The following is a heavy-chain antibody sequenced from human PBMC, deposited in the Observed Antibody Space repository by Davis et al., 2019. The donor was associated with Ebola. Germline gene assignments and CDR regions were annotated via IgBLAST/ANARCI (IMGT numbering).Heavy chain of an antibody. J-gene: IGHJ4*02. Sequence: GESLKISCAASGFTFSNFSMDWVRQVPGKGLEWLSYIGSSSSSIYYADSVKGRFTISRDNAKNSLYLQMNSLRAEDTAVYYCARESAYCASTSCPDYWGQGTLVTVSS. CDR2: IGSSSSSI. CDR1: GFTFSNFS. D-gene: IGHD2-2*01. CDR3: ARESAYCASTSCPDY. V-gene: IGHV3-48*04.